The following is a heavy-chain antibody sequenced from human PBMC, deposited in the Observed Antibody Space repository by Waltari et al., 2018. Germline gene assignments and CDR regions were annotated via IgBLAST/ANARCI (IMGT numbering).Heavy chain of an antibody. Sequence: EVQLVESGGGLVQPGGSLRLSCAASGFPLSSYWMSWVRQAPGKGPECVANIKKDGSEEYYVDSVRGRFTISRDNAKNSLYLQMNSLRPEDTAVYYCARDQWFAFDIWGQGTMVTVSS. CDR3: ARDQWFAFDI. J-gene: IGHJ3*02. D-gene: IGHD3-22*01. CDR2: IKKDGSEE. CDR1: GFPLSSYW. V-gene: IGHV3-7*01.